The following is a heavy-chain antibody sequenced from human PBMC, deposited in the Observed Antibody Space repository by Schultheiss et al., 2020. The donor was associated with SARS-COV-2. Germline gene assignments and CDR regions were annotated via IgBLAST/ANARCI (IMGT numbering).Heavy chain of an antibody. Sequence: ASVKVSCKASGYTFTSYGISWVRQAPGQGLEWMGWISAYNGNTNYAQKFQGRVTITADESTSTAYMELSSLRSEDTAVYYCARAYLDTYYDILTGYYAGGHWGQGTLVTVSS. V-gene: IGHV1-18*01. CDR3: ARAYLDTYYDILTGYYAGGH. CDR2: ISAYNGNT. D-gene: IGHD3-9*01. CDR1: GYTFTSYG. J-gene: IGHJ4*02.